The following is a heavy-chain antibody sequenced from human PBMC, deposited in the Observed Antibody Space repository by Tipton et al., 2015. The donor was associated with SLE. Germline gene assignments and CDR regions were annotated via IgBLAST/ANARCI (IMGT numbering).Heavy chain of an antibody. J-gene: IGHJ4*02. Sequence: TLSLTCTVSGGSISSGGYYWSWIRQHPGKGLEWIGYIYYSGSTNHNPSLKSRVTISVDTSKNQLSLKLSAVTAADTAVYYCARALWKGGDYWGQGTLVTVSS. CDR3: ARALWKGGDY. CDR2: IYYSGST. CDR1: GGSISSGGYY. V-gene: IGHV4-31*03. D-gene: IGHD1-1*01.